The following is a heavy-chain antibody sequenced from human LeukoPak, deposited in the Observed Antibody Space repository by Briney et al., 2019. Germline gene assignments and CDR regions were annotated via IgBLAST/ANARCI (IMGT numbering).Heavy chain of an antibody. J-gene: IGHJ5*02. CDR2: IIPIFGTA. CDR1: GGTFSSYA. CDR3: AGDNSVRDEAWWFNP. D-gene: IGHD5-24*01. V-gene: IGHV1-69*05. Sequence: SVKVSCKASGGTFSSYAISWVRQAPGQGLEWMGGIIPIFGTANYAQKFQGRVTLTRDMSTSTDYLELSSLRSEDTAVYYCAGDNSVRDEAWWFNPWGQGTLVTVSS.